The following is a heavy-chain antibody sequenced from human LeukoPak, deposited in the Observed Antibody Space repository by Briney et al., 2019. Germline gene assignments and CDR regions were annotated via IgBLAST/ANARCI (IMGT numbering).Heavy chain of an antibody. CDR2: INPSGGST. CDR3: ARVGWAGPFDY. D-gene: IGHD6-19*01. Sequence: ASVKVSCKASGYTFTCYYMHWVRQAPGQGLEWMGIINPSGGSTSYAQKFQGRVTMTRDTSTSTVYMELSSLRSEDTAVYYCARVGWAGPFDYWGQGTLVTVSS. V-gene: IGHV1-46*01. J-gene: IGHJ4*02. CDR1: GYTFTCYY.